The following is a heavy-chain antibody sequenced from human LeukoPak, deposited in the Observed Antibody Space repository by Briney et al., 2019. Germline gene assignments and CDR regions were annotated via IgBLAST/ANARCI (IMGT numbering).Heavy chain of an antibody. D-gene: IGHD1-7*01. CDR2: ISGSGGST. J-gene: IGHJ6*03. Sequence: GGSLRLSCAASGFTFSSYAMSWVRQAPGKGLEWVSGISGSGGSTYYADSVKGRFTVSRDNSKNTLYLQMNSLRAEDTAVYYCAKRRGLELLYYYYMDVWGKGTTVTVSS. CDR3: AKRRGLELLYYYYMDV. CDR1: GFTFSSYA. V-gene: IGHV3-23*01.